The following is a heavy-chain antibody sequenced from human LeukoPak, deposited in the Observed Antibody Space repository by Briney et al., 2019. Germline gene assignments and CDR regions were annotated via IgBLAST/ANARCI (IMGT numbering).Heavy chain of an antibody. V-gene: IGHV1-2*02. Sequence: ASVKVSCKASGYTFTGYYMHWVRQATGQGLEWMGWINPNSGGTNYAQKFQGRVTMTRDTSISTAYMELSRLRSDDTAVYYCARLDTATDAFDIWGQGTMVTVSS. J-gene: IGHJ3*02. CDR2: INPNSGGT. CDR3: ARLDTATDAFDI. D-gene: IGHD4-17*01. CDR1: GYTFTGYY.